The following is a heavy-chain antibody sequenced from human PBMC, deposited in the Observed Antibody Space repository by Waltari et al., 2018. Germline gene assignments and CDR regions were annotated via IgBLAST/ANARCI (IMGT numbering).Heavy chain of an antibody. V-gene: IGHV1-69*14. CDR1: GGPLSSSA. J-gene: IGHJ6*03. CDR2: IIPIFGTA. D-gene: IGHD3-9*01. CDR3: ASQSTGYYGAIYYYYYMDV. Sequence: QVQLVQSGAEVKKPGSSVKVSCKASGGPLSSSAISWVRPAPEQGLEWMGGIIPIFGTANYAQKFQVRVTITADKSTSTAYMELSSLRSEDTAVYYCASQSTGYYGAIYYYYYMDVWGKGTTVTVSS.